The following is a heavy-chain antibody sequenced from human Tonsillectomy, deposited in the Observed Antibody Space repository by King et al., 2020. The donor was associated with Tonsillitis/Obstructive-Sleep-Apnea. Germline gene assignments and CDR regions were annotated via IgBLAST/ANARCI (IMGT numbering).Heavy chain of an antibody. CDR3: TRHPETYYDVLTGYSTALYYFDY. J-gene: IGHJ4*02. Sequence: VQLVESGGGLVQPGGSLKLSCAASGFTFSGSAMHWVRQASGKGLEWVGRIRSKANSYATAYAASVKGRFTISRDDSKNTAYLQMNSLKTEDTAVYYCTRHPETYYDVLTGYSTALYYFDYWGQGTLVTVSS. CDR2: IRSKANSYAT. D-gene: IGHD3-9*01. V-gene: IGHV3-73*01. CDR1: GFTFSGSA.